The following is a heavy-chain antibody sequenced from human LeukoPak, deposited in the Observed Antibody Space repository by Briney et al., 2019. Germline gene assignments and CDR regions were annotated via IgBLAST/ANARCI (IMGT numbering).Heavy chain of an antibody. Sequence: PGGSLRLSCAASGFTFSDAWMTWVRKAPGKGLEWVGRIKRKADGETTEYAAPVKGRFIISRDDSRNTVNLQMNSLKTEDTAVYYCATDWPGDDYPVDYWGQGTLVTVSS. J-gene: IGHJ4*02. V-gene: IGHV3-15*01. CDR1: GFTFSDAW. D-gene: IGHD4-11*01. CDR3: ATDWPGDDYPVDY. CDR2: IKRKADGETT.